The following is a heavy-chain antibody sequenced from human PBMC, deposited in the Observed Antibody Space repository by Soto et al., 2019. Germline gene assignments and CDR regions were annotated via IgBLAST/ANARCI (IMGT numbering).Heavy chain of an antibody. V-gene: IGHV3-49*04. CDR2: IRSKAYGGTT. CDR3: TRYNWNDNY. J-gene: IGHJ4*02. D-gene: IGHD1-1*01. Sequence: GGSLRLSCTASGFTFGDYAMSWVRQAPGKGLEWVGFIRSKAYGGTTEYAASVKGRFTISRDDSKSIAYLQMNSLKTEDTAVYYCTRYNWNDNYWGQGTLVTVSS. CDR1: GFTFGDYA.